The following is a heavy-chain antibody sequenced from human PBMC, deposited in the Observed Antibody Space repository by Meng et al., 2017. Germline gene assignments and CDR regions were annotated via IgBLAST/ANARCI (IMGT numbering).Heavy chain of an antibody. CDR1: GFTFDDYG. V-gene: IGHV3-20*04. Sequence: GESLKISCAASGFTFDDYGMSWVRQAPGKGLEWVSGINWNGGSTGYADSVKGRFTISRDNAKNSLYLQMNSLRAEDTAVYYCIMIVVATLDYWGQGTRVTGSS. J-gene: IGHJ4*02. CDR3: IMIVVATLDY. D-gene: IGHD3-22*01. CDR2: INWNGGST.